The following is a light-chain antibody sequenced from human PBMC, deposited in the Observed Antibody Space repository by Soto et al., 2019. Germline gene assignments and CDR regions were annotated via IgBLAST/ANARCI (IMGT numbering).Light chain of an antibody. CDR1: SSNIGAGYD. J-gene: IGLJ3*02. CDR3: QCYDSSLSGWV. V-gene: IGLV1-40*01. CDR2: GNS. Sequence: QSVLTQPPSVSGAPGQRVTISCTGSSSNIGAGYDVHWYQQLPGTAPKLLIYGNSNRPSGVPDRFSGSKSGTSASLAITGLXXXXXXXXYCQCYDSSLSGWVFGGGTKLTVL.